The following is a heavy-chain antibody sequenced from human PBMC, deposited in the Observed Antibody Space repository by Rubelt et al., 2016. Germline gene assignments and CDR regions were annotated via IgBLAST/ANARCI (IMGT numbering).Heavy chain of an antibody. V-gene: IGHV4-39*07. CDR3: ARMSLADARWYFDH. Sequence: QLLLQESGPGLVKPSETLSLTCSVSGGSIRSSSLFWAWIRQPPGKGLEWIGSLSYTGSTSYNPSLKSRVITSFDTSRDQFSLSLTSVTAADTAVYHCARMSLADARWYFDHWGRGTPVTVSP. CDR1: GGSIRSSSLF. CDR2: LSYTGST. J-gene: IGHJ2*01.